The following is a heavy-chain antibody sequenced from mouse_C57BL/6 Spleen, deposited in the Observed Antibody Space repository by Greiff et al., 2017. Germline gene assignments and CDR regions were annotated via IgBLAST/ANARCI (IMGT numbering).Heavy chain of an antibody. Sequence: VQLQQPGAELVKPGASVKLSCKASGYTFTSYWMHWVKQRPGQGLEWIGMIHPNSGSTNYNEKFKSKATLTVCKSSCTAYMKLSSLTSEDSAVYYCARYDGYYSMDYWGQGTSVTVSS. J-gene: IGHJ4*01. CDR1: GYTFTSYW. V-gene: IGHV1-64*01. CDR2: IHPNSGST. CDR3: ARYDGYYSMDY. D-gene: IGHD2-3*01.